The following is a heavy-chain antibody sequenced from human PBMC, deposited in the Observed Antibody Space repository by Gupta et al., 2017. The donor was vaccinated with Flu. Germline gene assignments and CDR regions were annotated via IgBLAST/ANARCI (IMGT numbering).Heavy chain of an antibody. D-gene: IGHD3-10*01. J-gene: IGHJ6*04. V-gene: IGHV3-23*01. CDR3: AKDPRANYYGSDY. Sequence: QSPGRGREWVASLRGAFDITTYSAEAGKGRFTISKDNSKKALLLQRNSLRAEDTAAYYCAKDPRANYYGSDYWGKGTTVTVAA. CDR2: LRGAFDITT.